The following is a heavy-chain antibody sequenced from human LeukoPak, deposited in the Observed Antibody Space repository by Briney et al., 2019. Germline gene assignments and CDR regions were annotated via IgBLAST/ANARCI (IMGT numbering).Heavy chain of an antibody. CDR1: GYTFTSYA. CDR3: ARGEGDY. Sequence: ASVKVSCKASGYTFTSYAMHWVRQAPGQRLEWMGWINAGNGNTKYSQKFQGRVTMTRNTSISTAYMELSSLRSEDTAVYYCARGEGDYWGQGTLVTVSS. J-gene: IGHJ4*02. V-gene: IGHV1-3*01. CDR2: INAGNGNT.